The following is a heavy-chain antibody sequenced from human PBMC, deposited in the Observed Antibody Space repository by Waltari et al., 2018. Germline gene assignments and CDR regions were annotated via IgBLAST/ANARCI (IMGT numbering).Heavy chain of an antibody. J-gene: IGHJ6*03. D-gene: IGHD2-21*02. Sequence: QVQLVQSGTEVKKPGASVKVSCKASGYTFSDYYIHWVRQAPGQGLEWMGWINPNSGGTDYAQKFQGRVTMTRDTSISTAYMEVNRLKSDDTAVYYCARDLRAATAHYYYMDVWGKGTTVTVSS. CDR2: INPNSGGT. CDR1: GYTFSDYY. V-gene: IGHV1-2*02. CDR3: ARDLRAATAHYYYMDV.